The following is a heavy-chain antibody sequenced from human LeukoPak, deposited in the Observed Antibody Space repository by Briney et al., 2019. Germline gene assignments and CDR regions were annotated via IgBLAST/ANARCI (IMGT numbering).Heavy chain of an antibody. CDR1: GYSFTGYW. CDR3: ARASREWVPAAIRYDYYYYGMDV. J-gene: IGHJ6*02. CDR2: IIPIFGTA. V-gene: IGHV1-69*01. Sequence: KISCKGSGYSFTGYWISWVRQAPGQGLEWMGGIIPIFGTANYAQKFQGRVTITADESTSTAYMELSSLRSEDTAVYYCARASREWVPAAIRYDYYYYGMDVWGQGTTVTVSS. D-gene: IGHD2-2*02.